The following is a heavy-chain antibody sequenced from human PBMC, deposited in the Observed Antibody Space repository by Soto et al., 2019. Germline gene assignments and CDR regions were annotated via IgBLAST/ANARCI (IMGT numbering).Heavy chain of an antibody. CDR2: IIPMFGKA. Sequence: ASVKVSCKASGGTFSRYAISWVRQAPGQGLEWMGGIIPMFGKANYAQKFQGRVTITADESTSTGYMELRSLISEDTAVYYCARDGTLYDSSGYYYVYWGQGTLVTVS. CDR3: ARDGTLYDSSGYYYVY. V-gene: IGHV1-69*13. CDR1: GGTFSRYA. D-gene: IGHD3-22*01. J-gene: IGHJ4*02.